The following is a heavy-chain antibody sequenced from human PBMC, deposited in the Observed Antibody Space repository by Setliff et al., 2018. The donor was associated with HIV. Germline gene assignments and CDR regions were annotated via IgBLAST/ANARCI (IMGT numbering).Heavy chain of an antibody. CDR1: GYSISSGYY. J-gene: IGHJ3*02. CDR2: IYHSGST. CDR3: ARGRSGWELRKAFDI. D-gene: IGHD1-26*01. V-gene: IGHV4-38-2*01. Sequence: SSETLSLTCAVSGYSISSGYYWGWIRQPPGKGLEWIGSIYHSGSTYYNPSLKSRVTISVDTSKNQFSLKLSSVTAADTAVYYCARGRSGWELRKAFDIWGQGTMVTVSS.